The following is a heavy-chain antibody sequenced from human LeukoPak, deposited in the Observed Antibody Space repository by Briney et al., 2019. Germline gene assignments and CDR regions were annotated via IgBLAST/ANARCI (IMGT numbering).Heavy chain of an antibody. V-gene: IGHV1-69*05. CDR1: GCTFSSYA. D-gene: IGHD6-13*01. CDR3: ARDGIAAAGTNLIDY. Sequence: SVKVSCKASGCTFSSYAISWVRQAPGQGLEWMGRIIPIFGTANYAQKFQGRVTITTDESTSKAYMELSSLRSEDTAVYYCARDGIAAAGTNLIDYWGQGTLVTVSS. CDR2: IIPIFGTA. J-gene: IGHJ4*02.